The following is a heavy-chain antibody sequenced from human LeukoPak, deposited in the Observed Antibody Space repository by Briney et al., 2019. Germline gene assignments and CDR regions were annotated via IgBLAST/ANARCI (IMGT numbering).Heavy chain of an antibody. CDR2: ISGSGGST. CDR3: AKNNRRYCSGGSCALFDY. V-gene: IGHV3-23*01. CDR1: GFTFSSYA. D-gene: IGHD2-15*01. Sequence: PGGSLRLSCAASGFTFSSYAMSWVRQAPGKGLERVSAISGSGGSTYYADSVKGRFTISRDNSKNTLYLQMNSLRAEDTAVYYCAKNNRRYCSGGSCALFDYWGQGTLVTVSS. J-gene: IGHJ4*02.